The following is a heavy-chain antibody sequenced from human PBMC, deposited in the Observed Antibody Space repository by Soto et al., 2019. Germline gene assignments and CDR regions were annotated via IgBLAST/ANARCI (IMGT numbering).Heavy chain of an antibody. J-gene: IGHJ5*02. CDR3: ARHPSDFWFDP. CDR1: GGSISSSSYV. D-gene: IGHD2-21*02. Sequence: SETLSLTCSVSGGSISSSSYVWGWIRQPPGKGLEWIGSIYYSGSTYYNPSLKSRVTVSVDTSKNQFSLKLSSVTAADTAVYYCARHPSDFWFDPWGQGTLVNVS. V-gene: IGHV4-39*01. CDR2: IYYSGST.